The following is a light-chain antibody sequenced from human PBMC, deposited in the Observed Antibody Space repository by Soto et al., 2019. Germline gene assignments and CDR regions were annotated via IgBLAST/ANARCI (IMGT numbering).Light chain of an antibody. CDR2: DAS. CDR3: QPRGNWPLT. V-gene: IGKV3-11*01. CDR1: QGVSSY. J-gene: IGKJ4*01. Sequence: SVLTQSPATLSLSPGERATLSCRASQGVSSYLAWYQQKPGQAPRLLIYDASNRATGIPARFSGSGSGTDFTLTISSLKPEDFAVYYCQPRGNWPLTFGGGTKVDIK.